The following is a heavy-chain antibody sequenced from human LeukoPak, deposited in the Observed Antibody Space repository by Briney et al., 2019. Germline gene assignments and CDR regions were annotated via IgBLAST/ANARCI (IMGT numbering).Heavy chain of an antibody. Sequence: GGSLRLSCAASGFTFSSYWMHWVRQTPGKGLIYVSRINNDGSSANYADSVRGRFTISRDNSKNTLYLQMNSLRAEDTAVYYCAELGITMIGGVWGKGTTVTISS. J-gene: IGHJ6*04. CDR2: INNDGSSA. V-gene: IGHV3-74*01. CDR1: GFTFSSYW. CDR3: AELGITMIGGV. D-gene: IGHD3-10*02.